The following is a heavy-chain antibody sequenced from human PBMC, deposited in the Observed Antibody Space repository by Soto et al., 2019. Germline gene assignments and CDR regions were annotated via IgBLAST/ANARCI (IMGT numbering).Heavy chain of an antibody. D-gene: IGHD2-8*01. CDR2: IHYSGTT. V-gene: IGHV4-59*01. Sequence: TMSPTSTVSGAPSLTYYWGAGRQPPGKGLEWIANIHYSGTTNYNPSLARRVTLSVDTSKNQFSLKMTSVTAADRAMYFCARYNSYAIDDWGRGTLVTVSS. CDR3: ARYNSYAIDD. CDR1: GAPSLTYY. J-gene: IGHJ4*02.